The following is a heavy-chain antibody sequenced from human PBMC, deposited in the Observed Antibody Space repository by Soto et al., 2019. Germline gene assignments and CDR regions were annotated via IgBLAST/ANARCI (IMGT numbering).Heavy chain of an antibody. Sequence: QITLKESGPPLVNPTQTLTLTCTFSGFSLSTSGVGVGWIRQPPGKALEWLALIYWDDDKRYSPSLKSRLTITKDTSKNQVVLTMTNMDPVDTATYYCAHSASLGLLWFGEPQPPFFDYWGQGTLVTVSS. CDR3: AHSASLGLLWFGEPQPPFFDY. CDR1: GFSLSTSGVG. CDR2: IYWDDDK. V-gene: IGHV2-5*02. J-gene: IGHJ4*02. D-gene: IGHD3-10*01.